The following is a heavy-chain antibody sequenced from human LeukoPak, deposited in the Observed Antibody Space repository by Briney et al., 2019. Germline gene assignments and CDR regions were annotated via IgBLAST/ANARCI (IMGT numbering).Heavy chain of an antibody. CDR3: ARGNSPYSYYDFDF. CDR1: GFTFKDYY. CDR2: ISGNGFVT. D-gene: IGHD4-11*01. V-gene: IGHV3-11*01. J-gene: IGHJ4*02. Sequence: GGSLRLSCAASGFTFKDYYMSWIRQSPGKGLEWVSYISGNGFVTYYRDSVKGRFTISRDTANNSLYLELNSLRAEDTAVYYCARGNSPYSYYDFDFWGQGTLVTVSS.